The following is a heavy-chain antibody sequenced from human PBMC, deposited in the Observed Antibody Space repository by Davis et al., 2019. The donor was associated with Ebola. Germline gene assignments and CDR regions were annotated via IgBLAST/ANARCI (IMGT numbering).Heavy chain of an antibody. Sequence: GGSLRLSCAASGFTFSTYAMNWVRQAPGKGPEWVALISYDGFNKHYADSVNGRFTISRDNSKNTLYLQLNSLRDEDTAVYYCASVDSSGRLPSTRHAFDIWGQGTMVTVSS. D-gene: IGHD3-22*01. CDR3: ASVDSSGRLPSTRHAFDI. CDR1: GFTFSTYA. V-gene: IGHV3-30*04. J-gene: IGHJ3*02. CDR2: ISYDGFNK.